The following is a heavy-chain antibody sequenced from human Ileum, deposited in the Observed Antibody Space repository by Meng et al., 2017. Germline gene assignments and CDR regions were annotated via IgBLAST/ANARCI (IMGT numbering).Heavy chain of an antibody. V-gene: IGHV4-30-4*01. Sequence: QVQLQESGPGLVKPSQTLSLTCTVSGGSISSGDYYWSWIRQPPGKGLEWIGYIYYSGSTYYNPSLKNRLTISVDTSKNQFSLKLSSVTAADTAVYYCARDRDSSGYYPYWGQGTLVTVSS. D-gene: IGHD3-22*01. CDR3: ARDRDSSGYYPY. CDR1: GGSISSGDYY. CDR2: IYYSGST. J-gene: IGHJ4*02.